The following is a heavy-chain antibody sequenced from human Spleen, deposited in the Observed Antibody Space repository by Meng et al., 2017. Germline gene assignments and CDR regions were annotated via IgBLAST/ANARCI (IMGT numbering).Heavy chain of an antibody. CDR2: ISSSGSTI. D-gene: IGHD6-19*01. CDR1: GFTFSSYE. CDR3: ARGRDSGWYVDY. V-gene: IGHV3-48*03. J-gene: IGHJ4*02. Sequence: GESLKTSCAASGFTFSSYEMNWVRQAPGKGLEWVSYISSSGSTIYYADSVKGRFTISRDNARNSLYLQMNSLRAEDTAVYYCARGRDSGWYVDYWGQGTLVTVSS.